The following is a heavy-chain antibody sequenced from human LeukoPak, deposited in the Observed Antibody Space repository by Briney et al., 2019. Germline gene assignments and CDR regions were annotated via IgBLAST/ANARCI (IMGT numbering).Heavy chain of an antibody. Sequence: SETLSLTCTVSGGSISSYYWSWIRQPPGKGLEWIGYIYYSGSTNYNPSLKSRVTISVDTSKNQFSLKLSSVTAADTAVYYCARQWYSSSWYYFDYWGQGTLVTVSS. D-gene: IGHD6-13*01. V-gene: IGHV4-59*08. J-gene: IGHJ4*02. CDR3: ARQWYSSSWYYFDY. CDR2: IYYSGST. CDR1: GGSISSYY.